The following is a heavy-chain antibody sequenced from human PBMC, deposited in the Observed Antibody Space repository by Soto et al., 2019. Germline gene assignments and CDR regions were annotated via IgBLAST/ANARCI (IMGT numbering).Heavy chain of an antibody. CDR2: MSGSSSTT. D-gene: IGHD3-16*02. V-gene: IGHV3-23*01. J-gene: IGHJ4*02. Sequence: SCATSGLTFSNYAMSWVRQAPGGGLEWVSSMSGSSSTTYYADSVKGRFTISRDRSKNTPYLQMISLIAEDTALYYCAKNQKREILRVIDLWGQGTLVNVST. CDR3: AKNQKREILRVIDL. CDR1: GLTFSNYA.